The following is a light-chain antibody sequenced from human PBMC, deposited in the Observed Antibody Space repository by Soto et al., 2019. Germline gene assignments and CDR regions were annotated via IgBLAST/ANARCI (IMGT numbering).Light chain of an antibody. CDR1: QSVSSN. V-gene: IGKV3-11*01. J-gene: IGKJ5*01. CDR2: DAS. CDR3: QQGGNWPLT. Sequence: EIVITQSPTTLSVSPGERATFSCRASQSVSSNLAWYQQKPGQAPRLLIYDASSRASGIPARFSGSGSGTDFTLTISSLEPEDFAVYYCQQGGNWPLTFGQGTRLEIK.